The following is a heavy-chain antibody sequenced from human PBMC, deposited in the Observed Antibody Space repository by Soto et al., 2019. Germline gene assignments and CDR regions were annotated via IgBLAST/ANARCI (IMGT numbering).Heavy chain of an antibody. Sequence: LSLTCTVSGGSINTFYWSWVRQPAGKGLEWIGRIFSSGSTSFNPSLESRVAMSVDTSKNHFSLNLSSVTAADMAVYYCAREGSYSAYNFAHGIQLWSFDFWGQGALVNVSS. CDR2: IFSSGST. CDR1: GGSINTFY. CDR3: AREGSYSAYNFAHGIQLWSFDF. D-gene: IGHD5-12*01. J-gene: IGHJ4*02. V-gene: IGHV4-4*07.